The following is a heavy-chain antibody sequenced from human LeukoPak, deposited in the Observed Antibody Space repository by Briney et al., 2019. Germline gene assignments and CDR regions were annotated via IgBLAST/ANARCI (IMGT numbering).Heavy chain of an antibody. Sequence: SETLSLTCNVSLDSMTDYYWSWIRQSPGGGLEWIAYIYKRGATNYLPSLRSRVTISVDKSKWQVFLRLNSVTAADTALYYWVASYATSSGIDHWGQGTLVTVSS. CDR3: VASYATSSGIDH. CDR2: IYKRGAT. J-gene: IGHJ4*02. D-gene: IGHD2/OR15-2a*01. V-gene: IGHV4-4*09. CDR1: LDSMTDYY.